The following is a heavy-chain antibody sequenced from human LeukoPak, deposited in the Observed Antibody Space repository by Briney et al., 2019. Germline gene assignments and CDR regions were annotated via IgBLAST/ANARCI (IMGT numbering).Heavy chain of an antibody. CDR2: IRYDGSNK. Sequence: GGSLRLSCAASGFTFSSYSMHWVRQAPGKGLEWVAFIRYDGSNKYYADSVKGRFTISRDNSKNTLYLQMNSLRAEDTAVYYCAKDRGTAMVDYWGQGTLVTVSS. V-gene: IGHV3-30*02. D-gene: IGHD5-18*01. CDR3: AKDRGTAMVDY. J-gene: IGHJ4*02. CDR1: GFTFSSYS.